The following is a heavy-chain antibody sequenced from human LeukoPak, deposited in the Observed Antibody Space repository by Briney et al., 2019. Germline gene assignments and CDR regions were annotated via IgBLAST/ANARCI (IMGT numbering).Heavy chain of an antibody. V-gene: IGHV3-48*03. J-gene: IGHJ4*02. D-gene: IGHD3-10*01. CDR3: ARAQERMVRGIFTTSLHFDY. Sequence: GGSLRLSCAVSGFTFSDYEMNWVRQAPGKGLEGLSYISESADMVHYADSVKGRFTISRDNAKNSLFLQMTNLRAEDTAVYYCARAQERMVRGIFTTSLHFDYWGLGTLVIVSS. CDR1: GFTFSDYE. CDR2: ISESADMV.